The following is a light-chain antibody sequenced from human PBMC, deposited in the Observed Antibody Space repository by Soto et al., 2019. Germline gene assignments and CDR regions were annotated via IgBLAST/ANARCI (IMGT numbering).Light chain of an antibody. J-gene: IGKJ1*01. CDR3: QQYGDRPRK. CDR2: DAS. V-gene: IGKV3-15*01. CDR1: QYIGSA. Sequence: EVVLTQSPATLSVSPGDRATLSCRASQYIGSAVAWYHQRSGQAPRLLIFDASIRVPTTPARFSGSVSGTEFTLTISSLESEDFEVYFCQQYGDRPRKFGKGTKVDI.